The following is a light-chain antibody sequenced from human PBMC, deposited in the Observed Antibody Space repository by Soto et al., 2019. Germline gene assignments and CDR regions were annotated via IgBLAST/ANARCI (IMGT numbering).Light chain of an antibody. Sequence: EIVLTQSPGTLSLSPGERATLSCRASQSVSSSSLAWYQQKRGQAPRLLIHVASNRATGIPDRFSGSGSGTDFTLTISTLEPADFAVYYCQQYGGSPRTFGQGTKVEVK. V-gene: IGKV3-20*01. J-gene: IGKJ1*01. CDR1: QSVSSSS. CDR2: VAS. CDR3: QQYGGSPRT.